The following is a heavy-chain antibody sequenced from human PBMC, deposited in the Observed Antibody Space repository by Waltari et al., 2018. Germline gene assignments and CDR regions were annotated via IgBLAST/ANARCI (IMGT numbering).Heavy chain of an antibody. CDR2: ISYDGSNK. Sequence: QVQLVESGGGVVQPGRSLRLSCAASGFTFSSYGMHWVRQAQGKGLEWVAVISYDGSNKYYSDSVKGRFTISRDNSKNTLYLQMNSLRAEDTAVYYCAKGVDSSSWWYFQHWGQGTLVTVSS. J-gene: IGHJ1*01. CDR1: GFTFSSYG. CDR3: AKGVDSSSWWYFQH. V-gene: IGHV3-30*18. D-gene: IGHD6-13*01.